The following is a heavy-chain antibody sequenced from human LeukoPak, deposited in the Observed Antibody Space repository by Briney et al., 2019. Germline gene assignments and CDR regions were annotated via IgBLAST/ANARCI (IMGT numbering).Heavy chain of an antibody. CDR1: GYTLTGYY. J-gene: IGHJ3*02. CDR2: INPNSGGT. D-gene: IGHD6-13*01. Sequence: ASVKVSCKASGYTLTGYYMHWVRQAPGQGLEWIGWINPNSGGTNYAQKFQGWVTMTRDTSISTAYMKLSRLRSDDTAVYYCARERMSIAAAGTQYDAFDIWGQGTMVTVSS. CDR3: ARERMSIAAAGTQYDAFDI. V-gene: IGHV1-2*04.